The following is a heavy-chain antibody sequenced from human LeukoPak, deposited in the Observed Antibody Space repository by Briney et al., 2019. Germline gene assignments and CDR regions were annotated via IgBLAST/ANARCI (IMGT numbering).Heavy chain of an antibody. Sequence: GGSLRLSCAASGFTFSSYSMNWVRQAPGKGLEWVSSISSSSSYIYYADSVKGRFTISRDNANNSLYLQMNSLRAEETAVYYCARNYGSGSYYTVDDYWGQGTLVTVSS. CDR1: GFTFSSYS. V-gene: IGHV3-21*01. D-gene: IGHD3-10*01. CDR3: ARNYGSGSYYTVDDY. CDR2: ISSSSSYI. J-gene: IGHJ4*02.